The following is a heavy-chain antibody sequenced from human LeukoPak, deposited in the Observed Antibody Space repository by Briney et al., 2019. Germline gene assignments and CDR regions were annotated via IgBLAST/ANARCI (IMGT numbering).Heavy chain of an antibody. CDR3: ASFKDQRATWLGGYFDY. J-gene: IGHJ4*02. D-gene: IGHD6-19*01. V-gene: IGHV1-69*13. CDR1: GGTFSSYA. CDR2: IIPIFGTA. Sequence: ASVKVSCKASGGTFSSYAISWVRQAPGQGLEWMGGIIPIFGTANYAQKFQGRVTITADESTSAAYMELSSLRSEDTAVYYCASFKDQRATWLGGYFDYWGQGTLVTVSS.